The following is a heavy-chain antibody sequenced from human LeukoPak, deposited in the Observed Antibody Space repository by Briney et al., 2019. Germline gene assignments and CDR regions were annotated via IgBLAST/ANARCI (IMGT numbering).Heavy chain of an antibody. CDR1: GGTFSSYA. Sequence: SVKISCKASGGTFSSYAISWVRQAPGQGLEWMGGIIPIFGTANYAQKFQGRVTITADKSTSTAYMELSSLRSEDTAVYYCARAAARDYYYYYMDVWGKGTTVTVSS. D-gene: IGHD6-13*01. CDR3: ARAAARDYYYYYMDV. CDR2: IIPIFGTA. V-gene: IGHV1-69*06. J-gene: IGHJ6*03.